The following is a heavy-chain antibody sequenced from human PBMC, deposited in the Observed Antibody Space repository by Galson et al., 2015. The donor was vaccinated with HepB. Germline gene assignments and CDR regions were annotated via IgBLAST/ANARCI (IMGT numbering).Heavy chain of an antibody. J-gene: IGHJ5*02. CDR1: GGTFSSYA. V-gene: IGHV1-69*13. Sequence: SVKVSCKASGGTFSSYAISWVRQAPGQGLEWMGGIIPIFGTANYAQKFQGRVTITADESTSTAYMELSSLRSEDTTVYYCARSELGPPWFDPWGQGTLVTVSS. CDR2: IIPIFGTA. CDR3: ARSELGPPWFDP. D-gene: IGHD7-27*01.